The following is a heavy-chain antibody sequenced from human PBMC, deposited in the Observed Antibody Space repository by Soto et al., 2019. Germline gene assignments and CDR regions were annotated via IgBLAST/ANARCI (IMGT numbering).Heavy chain of an antibody. Sequence: EVQLVESGGDLVQPGGSLRLSCAASGFIFSDCWLGWVRQAPGKGLEWVANIKTDGSSIYYVGSVRGRFTISRDNATNLLHLQMNSLSAEDTAVYYCARHGDYVFDYWGQGTLVTVSS. CDR1: GFIFSDCW. CDR3: ARHGDYVFDY. V-gene: IGHV3-7*02. D-gene: IGHD3-16*01. J-gene: IGHJ4*02. CDR2: IKTDGSSI.